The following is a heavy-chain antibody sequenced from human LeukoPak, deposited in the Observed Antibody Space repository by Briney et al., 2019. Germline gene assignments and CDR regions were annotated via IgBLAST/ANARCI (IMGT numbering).Heavy chain of an antibody. V-gene: IGHV3-53*01. CDR2: IYSGGST. CDR3: ARVPPNDYGDYLDY. CDR1: GFTFSSYE. J-gene: IGHJ4*02. Sequence: GGSLRLSCAASGFTFSSYEMNWVRQAPGKGLEWVSVIYSGGSTYYADSVKGRFTISRDNSKNTLYLQMNSLRAEDTAVYYCARVPPNDYGDYLDYWGQGTLVTVSS. D-gene: IGHD4-17*01.